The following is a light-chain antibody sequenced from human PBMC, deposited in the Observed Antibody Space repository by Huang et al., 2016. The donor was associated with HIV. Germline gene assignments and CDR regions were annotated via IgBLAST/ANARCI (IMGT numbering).Light chain of an antibody. CDR3: QQYYTSPT. V-gene: IGKV1-NL1*01. CDR1: QGISNS. Sequence: DIQMTQSPSSLSAFVGDTVTITCRASQGISNSVAWYQQNPGKAPKLLLYSTSRLERGVPSRFRGGGSGTDYTLTINSLQPDDFATYYCQQYYTSPTFGQGSKVEIK. J-gene: IGKJ1*01. CDR2: STS.